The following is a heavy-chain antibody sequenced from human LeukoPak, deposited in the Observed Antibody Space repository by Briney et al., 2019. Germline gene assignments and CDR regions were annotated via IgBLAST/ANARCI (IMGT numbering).Heavy chain of an antibody. CDR2: ITGSGGSP. CDR1: GFIFSNYA. D-gene: IGHD1-26*01. J-gene: IGHJ4*02. V-gene: IGHV3-23*01. CDR3: ARDKIVGPTTLDY. Sequence: GGSLRLSCAASGFIFSNYAMGWVRQAPGKGLEWISGITGSGGSPYYADSVKSRFTISRDNAKNSLYLQMNSLRADDTAIYYCARDKIVGPTTLDYWGQGTLVTVSS.